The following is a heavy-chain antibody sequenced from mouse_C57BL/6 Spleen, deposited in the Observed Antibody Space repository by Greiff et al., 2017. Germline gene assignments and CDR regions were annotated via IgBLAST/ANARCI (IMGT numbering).Heavy chain of an antibody. Sequence: EVKLMESGAELVKPGASVKLSCTASGFNIKDYYMHWVKQRTEQGLEWIGRIDPEDGETKYAPKFQGKATITADTSSNTAYLQLSSLTSEDTAVYYCARAPPYYGSSYGYFDYWGQGTTLTVSS. J-gene: IGHJ2*01. CDR2: IDPEDGET. V-gene: IGHV14-2*01. CDR3: ARAPPYYGSSYGYFDY. CDR1: GFNIKDYY. D-gene: IGHD1-1*01.